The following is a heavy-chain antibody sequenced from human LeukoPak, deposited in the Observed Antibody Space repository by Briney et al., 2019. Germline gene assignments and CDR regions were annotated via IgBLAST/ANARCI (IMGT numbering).Heavy chain of an antibody. J-gene: IGHJ4*02. Sequence: GASVKVSCTASGGTFSSYAISWVRQAPGQGLEWMGRIIPILGIANYAQKFQGRVTITADKSTSTAYMELSSLRSEDTAVYYCARDLDDSSGYPQYYFDYWGQGTLVTVSS. CDR2: IIPILGIA. CDR1: GGTFSSYA. V-gene: IGHV1-69*04. D-gene: IGHD3-22*01. CDR3: ARDLDDSSGYPQYYFDY.